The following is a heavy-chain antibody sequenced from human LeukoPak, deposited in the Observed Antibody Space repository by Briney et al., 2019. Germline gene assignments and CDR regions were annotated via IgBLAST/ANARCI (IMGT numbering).Heavy chain of an antibody. V-gene: IGHV3-73*01. CDR1: GFTFSGSA. CDR3: TRLTIDYGDYMDGFDI. CDR2: IRRRTHDYAT. Sequence: GGSLRLSCAASGFTFSGSAMHWVRQASGKGLEWMGRIRRRTHDYATAYPESVKGRFTISRDDLKNTAYLQMNSLKTEDTAVYYCTRLTIDYGDYMDGFDIWGQGTMVTVSS. D-gene: IGHD4-17*01. J-gene: IGHJ3*02.